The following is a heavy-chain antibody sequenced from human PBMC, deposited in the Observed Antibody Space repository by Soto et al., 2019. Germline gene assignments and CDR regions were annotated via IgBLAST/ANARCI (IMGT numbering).Heavy chain of an antibody. D-gene: IGHD2-15*01. CDR2: IWGDGSTK. Sequence: PGGSLRLSCTASGFNFRTYGMHWVRQPPGKGLEWVAVIWGDGSTKDYPDSVKGRFTISRDNSKNTLYLQMDSLRVEDTAVYYCETDGGSRTFDIWGQGTTVTV. V-gene: IGHV3-33*01. CDR3: ETDGGSRTFDI. J-gene: IGHJ3*02. CDR1: GFNFRTYG.